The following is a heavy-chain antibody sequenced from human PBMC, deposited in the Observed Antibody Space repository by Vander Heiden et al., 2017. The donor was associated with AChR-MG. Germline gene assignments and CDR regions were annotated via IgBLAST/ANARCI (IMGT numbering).Heavy chain of an antibody. CDR3: ASRYYYDSSGYSDY. V-gene: IGHV3-7*01. CDR2: IKQDGSEK. CDR1: GFPFSSYW. D-gene: IGHD3-22*01. J-gene: IGHJ4*02. Sequence: EVQLVESGGGLVQPGGALRLSCAASGFPFSSYWRSWVRQAPGKGLEGVANIKQDGSEKDYVDAVKGRFTISRDNAKNSLYLQMNSLRAEDTAVYYCASRYYYDSSGYSDYWGQGNLVTVSS.